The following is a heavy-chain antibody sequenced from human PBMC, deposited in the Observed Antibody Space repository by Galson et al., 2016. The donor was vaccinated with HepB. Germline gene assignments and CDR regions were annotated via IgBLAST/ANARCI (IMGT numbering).Heavy chain of an antibody. V-gene: IGHV3-74*01. CDR1: GFTFSNYW. J-gene: IGHJ4*02. Sequence: SLRLSCAASGFTFSNYWIHWVRQAPGKGPAWVSGINSDGSATYYADSVSGRFTISRDNAKNTVYLHMNSLRAEDTAIYYCGSVFECWGQGTLVAVSS. CDR2: INSDGSAT. CDR3: GSVFEC.